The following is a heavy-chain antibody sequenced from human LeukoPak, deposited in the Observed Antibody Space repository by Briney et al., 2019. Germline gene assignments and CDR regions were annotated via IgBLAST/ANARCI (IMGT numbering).Heavy chain of an antibody. Sequence: SQTLSLTCTVSGDSISSGSYYWSWIRQPAGKGLEWIGRIYTSGSTNYHPSLKSRVTISVDTSKNQFSLKLSSVTAADTAVYYCARKTGWYYYYYMDVWGKGTTVTVSS. J-gene: IGHJ6*03. CDR1: GDSISSGSYY. D-gene: IGHD6-19*01. V-gene: IGHV4-61*02. CDR3: ARKTGWYYYYYMDV. CDR2: IYTSGST.